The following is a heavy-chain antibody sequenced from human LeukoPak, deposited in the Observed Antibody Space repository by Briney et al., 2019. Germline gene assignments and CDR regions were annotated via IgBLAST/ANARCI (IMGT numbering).Heavy chain of an antibody. CDR1: GGSISSSSYY. V-gene: IGHV4-39*01. D-gene: IGHD1-26*01. J-gene: IGHJ6*03. CDR3: ARLSVIVGAALEYYYYYMDV. CDR2: IYYSGST. Sequence: SETLSLTCTVSGGSISSSSYYWGWIRQPPGKGLEWIGSIYYSGSTYYNPSLKSRVSISVDTSKNQFSLKLSSVTAADTAVYYCARLSVIVGAALEYYYYYMDVWGQGTTVTVSS.